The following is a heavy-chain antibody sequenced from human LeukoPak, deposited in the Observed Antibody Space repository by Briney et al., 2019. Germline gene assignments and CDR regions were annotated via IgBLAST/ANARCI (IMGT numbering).Heavy chain of an antibody. CDR1: GYTFTDYY. D-gene: IGHD2-2*01. CDR3: ATLSYCSSTSCYPKYYFDY. CDR2: VDPEDGET. V-gene: IGHV1-69-2*01. J-gene: IGHJ4*02. Sequence: GATVKISCKVSGYTFTDYYMHWVQQAPGKGLEWMGLVDPEDGETIYAEKFQGRVTITADTSTDTAYMELSSLRSEDTAVYYCATLSYCSSTSCYPKYYFDYRGQGTLVTVSS.